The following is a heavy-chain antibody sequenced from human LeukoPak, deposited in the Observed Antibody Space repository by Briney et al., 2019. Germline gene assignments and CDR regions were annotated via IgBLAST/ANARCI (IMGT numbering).Heavy chain of an antibody. CDR3: AKGPSYQLDENWFDP. CDR1: GFTFRSYA. Sequence: RGSLRLSCAASGFTFRSYAMHWVRQAPGKVLEWVAVISYDGSNKYYADSVKGRFTISRDNSKNTLYLQMNSLRAEDTALYYCAKGPSYQLDENWFDPWGQGTLVTVSS. CDR2: ISYDGSNK. V-gene: IGHV3-30*01. D-gene: IGHD2-2*01. J-gene: IGHJ5*02.